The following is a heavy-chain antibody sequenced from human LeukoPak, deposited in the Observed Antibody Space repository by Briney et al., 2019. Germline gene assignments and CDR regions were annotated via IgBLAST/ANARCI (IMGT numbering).Heavy chain of an antibody. J-gene: IGHJ3*02. Sequence: GRSLRLSCAASGFTFSSYGMHWVRQAPGKGLEWVAVISYEGSNKYYADSVKGRFTISRDNSKNTLYLQMNSLRAEDTAVYHCAKDPYYDILTGYSQGTAFDIWGQGTMVTVSS. D-gene: IGHD3-9*01. CDR1: GFTFSSYG. V-gene: IGHV3-30*18. CDR2: ISYEGSNK. CDR3: AKDPYYDILTGYSQGTAFDI.